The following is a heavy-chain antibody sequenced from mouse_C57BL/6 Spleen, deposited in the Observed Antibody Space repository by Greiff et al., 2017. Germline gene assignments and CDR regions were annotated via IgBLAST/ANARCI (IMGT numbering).Heavy chain of an antibody. CDR3: AKNAPIYYDYDGYYLDY. Sequence: VQLMQSGPGLVQPSQSLSITCTVSGFSLTSYGVHWVRQSPGKGLEWLGVIWRGGSTDYNAAFMSSLSITKDNSKSQVFFKMNSLQADDTAIYDCAKNAPIYYDYDGYYLDYWGQGTTVTVSS. J-gene: IGHJ2*01. CDR1: GFSLTSYG. CDR2: IWRGGST. D-gene: IGHD2-4*01. V-gene: IGHV2-5*01.